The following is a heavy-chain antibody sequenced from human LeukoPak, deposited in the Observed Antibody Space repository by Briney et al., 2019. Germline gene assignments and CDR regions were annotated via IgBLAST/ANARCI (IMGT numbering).Heavy chain of an antibody. CDR2: ISWNSGSI. Sequence: GGSLRLSCAASGFTFDDYAMHWVRQAPGKGLEWVSGISWNSGSIGYADSVKGQFTISRDNAKNSLYLQMNSLRAEDTALYYCAKVKGRGIAAAGPDYWGQGTLVTVSS. D-gene: IGHD6-13*01. J-gene: IGHJ4*02. V-gene: IGHV3-9*01. CDR1: GFTFDDYA. CDR3: AKVKGRGIAAAGPDY.